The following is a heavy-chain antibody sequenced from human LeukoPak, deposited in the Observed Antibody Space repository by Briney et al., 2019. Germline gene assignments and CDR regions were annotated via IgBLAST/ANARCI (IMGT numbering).Heavy chain of an antibody. CDR2: ISWNSDDI. CDR1: GFNFDDYA. Sequence: GGSLRLSCAASGFNFDDYAMHWVRQAPGKGLEWVSGISWNSDDIDYADSVKGRFTISRDNAKNSLYLQMNSLRAEDTALYYCARVSRGVLVSWGQGTLVTVSS. J-gene: IGHJ4*02. CDR3: ARVSRGVLVS. V-gene: IGHV3-9*01. D-gene: IGHD4-23*01.